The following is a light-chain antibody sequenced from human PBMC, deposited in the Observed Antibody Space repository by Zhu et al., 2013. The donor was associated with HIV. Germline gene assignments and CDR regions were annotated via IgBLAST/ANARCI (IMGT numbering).Light chain of an antibody. CDR2: DAS. J-gene: IGKJ4*01. CDR1: QSVGSN. Sequence: EIVLTQSPLTLSVSPGERATLSCWASQSVGSNLAWYQLKPGQAPRLVIYDASTRATDIPARFSGTGSGTKFTLTISSLQSEDVAIYYCQQHTYWPRLTFGGGTKVEIK. V-gene: IGKV3-15*01. CDR3: QQHTYWPRLT.